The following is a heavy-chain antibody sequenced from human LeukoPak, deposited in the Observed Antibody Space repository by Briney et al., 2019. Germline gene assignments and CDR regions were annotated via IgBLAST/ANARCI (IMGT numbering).Heavy chain of an antibody. D-gene: IGHD6-6*01. J-gene: IGHJ6*03. CDR3: AREYSSLSELYYYYYYMDA. CDR2: IYTSGST. CDR1: GGSISSYF. Sequence: SETLSLTCTVSGGSISSYFWSWIRQPAGKGLEWIGRIYTSGSTIYNPSLKSRVTMSVDTSKNQFSLKLSSVTAADTAVYYSAREYSSLSELYYYYYYMDAWGTGNTVTASS. V-gene: IGHV4-4*07.